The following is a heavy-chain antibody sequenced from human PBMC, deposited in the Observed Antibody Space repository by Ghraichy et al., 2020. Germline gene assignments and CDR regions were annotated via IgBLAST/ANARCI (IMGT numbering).Heavy chain of an antibody. CDR2: IQYSGSNV. CDR3: AKDLRQWLVIYGTFDY. D-gene: IGHD6-19*01. J-gene: IGHJ4*02. Sequence: GESQNISCAASGFMFSSYGMLRVRQAPGKGLEWVAFIQYSGSNVYYTDSVRGRFTISRDNSKNTLYLQMNSLRPDDTAVYYCAKDLRQWLVIYGTFDYWGQGTLVTVSS. CDR1: GFMFSSYG. V-gene: IGHV3-30*02.